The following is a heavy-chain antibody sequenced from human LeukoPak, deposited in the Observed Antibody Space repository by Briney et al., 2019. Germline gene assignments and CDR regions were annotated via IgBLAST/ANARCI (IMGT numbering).Heavy chain of an antibody. V-gene: IGHV4-61*02. J-gene: IGHJ4*02. Sequence: TSETLSLTCAVSGGSISSGSYYWSWIRQPAGKGLEWIGRIYTSGSTNYNPSLKSRVTISVDTSKNQFSLKLSSVTAADTAVYYCASNYGSGSTGAFDYWGQGTLVTVSS. CDR2: IYTSGST. CDR1: GGSISSGSYY. D-gene: IGHD3-10*01. CDR3: ASNYGSGSTGAFDY.